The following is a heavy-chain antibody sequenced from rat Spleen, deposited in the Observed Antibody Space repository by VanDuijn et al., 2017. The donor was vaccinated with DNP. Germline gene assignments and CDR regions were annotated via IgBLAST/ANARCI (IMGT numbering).Heavy chain of an antibody. CDR2: ITKTGDTT. J-gene: IGHJ2*01. CDR1: GLTFNNYW. D-gene: IGHD1-4*01. CDR3: AGRPPPTRGPFDY. V-gene: IGHV5-31*01. Sequence: EVQLVESGGGPVQPGRSLKLSCVASGLTFNNYWMTWIRQAPGKGLEWVASITKTGDTTYYPDSVKGRFTISRDNAKNTLYLQMNSLRSEDTATYYCAGRPPPTRGPFDYWGQGVMVTVSS.